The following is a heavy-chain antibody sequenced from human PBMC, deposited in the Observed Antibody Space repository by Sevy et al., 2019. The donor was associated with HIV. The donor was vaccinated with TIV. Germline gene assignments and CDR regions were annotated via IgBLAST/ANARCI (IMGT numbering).Heavy chain of an antibody. D-gene: IGHD4-17*01. CDR2: ISSGSAR. V-gene: IGHV3-48*03. J-gene: IGHJ4*02. Sequence: GGSLRLSYTDSAFTFSTYEMSWVRQAPGKGLEWVSYISSGSARYYADSVKGRFTISRDNAKISLYLQMSSLRADETAVYSCARGWTVITYRDFPDYWGQGTLVTVS. CDR1: AFTFSTYE. CDR3: ARGWTVITYRDFPDY.